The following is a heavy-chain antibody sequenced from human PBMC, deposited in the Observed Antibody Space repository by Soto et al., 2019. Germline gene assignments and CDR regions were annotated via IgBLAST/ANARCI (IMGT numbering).Heavy chain of an antibody. CDR3: ARLRITNFGVVTGHYFDY. V-gene: IGHV1-69*06. D-gene: IGHD3-3*01. J-gene: IGHJ4*02. CDR1: GGTFSSYA. CDR2: IIPIFGTA. Sequence: SVKVSCKASGGTFSSYAISWVRQAPGQGLEWMGGIIPIFGTANYAQKFQGRVTITADKSTSTAYMELSSLRSEDTAVYYCARLRITNFGVVTGHYFDYWGRGTLVTVSS.